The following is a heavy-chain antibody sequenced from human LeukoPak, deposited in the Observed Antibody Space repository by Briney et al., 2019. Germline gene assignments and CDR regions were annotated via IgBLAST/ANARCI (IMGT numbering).Heavy chain of an antibody. CDR1: GASISSGDYY. J-gene: IGHJ4*02. Sequence: SETLSLTCTVSGASISSGDYYWSWIRQPPGKGLEWIGYIYYSGSTYYNPSLKSRVTISVDTSKNQFSLKLSSVTAADTAVYYCASGSGYSYGADYWGQGTLVTVSS. CDR2: IYYSGST. D-gene: IGHD5-18*01. CDR3: ASGSGYSYGADY. V-gene: IGHV4-30-4*01.